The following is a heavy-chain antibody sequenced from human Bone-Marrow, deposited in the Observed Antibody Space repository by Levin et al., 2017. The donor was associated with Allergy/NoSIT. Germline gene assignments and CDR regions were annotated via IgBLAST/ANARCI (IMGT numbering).Heavy chain of an antibody. CDR2: INPNSGGT. V-gene: IGHV1-2*02. J-gene: IGHJ4*02. Sequence: ASVKVSCKASGYTFTGYYMHWVRQAPGQGLEWMGWINPNSGGTNYAQKFQGRVTMTRDTSISTAYMELSRLRSDDTAVYYCARTEYFDWSTFDYWGQGTLVTVSS. CDR3: ARTEYFDWSTFDY. D-gene: IGHD3-9*01. CDR1: GYTFTGYY.